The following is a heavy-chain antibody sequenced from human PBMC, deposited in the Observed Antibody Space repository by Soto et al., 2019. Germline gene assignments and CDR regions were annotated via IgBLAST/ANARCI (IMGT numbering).Heavy chain of an antibody. CDR3: ASRYGSAFDI. J-gene: IGHJ3*02. Sequence: QVQLQESGPGLVKPSETLSLTCTVSGGSISSYYWSWIRQPPGKGLEWIGYIYYSGSTNYNPSLXXGXPXPVDTSNNHFSLKLSSVTAADTAVYYWASRYGSAFDIWGQGTMVTVPS. V-gene: IGHV4-59*01. CDR2: IYYSGST. D-gene: IGHD3-10*01. CDR1: GGSISSYY.